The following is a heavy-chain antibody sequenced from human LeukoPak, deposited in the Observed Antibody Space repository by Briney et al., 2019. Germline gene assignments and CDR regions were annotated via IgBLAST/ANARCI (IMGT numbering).Heavy chain of an antibody. Sequence: GGSLRLSCAASGFIFDDYTMHWVRQAAGKGLEWVSDINWDGSDTYYADSVKGRLTISRDNSKNSLYLQLNSLRTEDTALYYCAKDGAAAGRNYYYYYMDVWGKGTTVTVSS. CDR1: GFIFDDYT. CDR2: INWDGSDT. V-gene: IGHV3-43*01. CDR3: AKDGAAAGRNYYYYYMDV. J-gene: IGHJ6*03. D-gene: IGHD6-13*01.